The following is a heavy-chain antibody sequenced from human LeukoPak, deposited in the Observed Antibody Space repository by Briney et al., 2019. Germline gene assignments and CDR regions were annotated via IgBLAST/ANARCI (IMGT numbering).Heavy chain of an antibody. J-gene: IGHJ4*02. D-gene: IGHD3-3*01. CDR1: GFTFSSYG. CDR2: IRYDGSNK. V-gene: IGHV3-30*02. Sequence: GGSLRLSCAASGFTFSSYGMHWVRQAPGRGLEWVAFIRYDGSNKYYADSVKGRFTISRDNSKNTLYLQMNSLRAEDTAVYYCAKDMYYDFWSGYPDYWGQGTLVTVSS. CDR3: AKDMYYDFWSGYPDY.